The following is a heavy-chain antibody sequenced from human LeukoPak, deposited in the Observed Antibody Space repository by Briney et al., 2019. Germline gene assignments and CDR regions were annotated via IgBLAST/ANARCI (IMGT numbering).Heavy chain of an antibody. J-gene: IGHJ4*02. Sequence: SETLSLTCAVYGGSFSGYYWSWIRQPPGKGLEWIGEINHSGSTNYNPSLKSRVTISVDTSKNQFSLKLSSVTAADTAVYYCARLTSPDYYYNYWGQGTLVTVSS. CDR3: ARLTSPDYYYNY. CDR2: INHSGST. D-gene: IGHD3-22*01. CDR1: GGSFSGYY. V-gene: IGHV4-34*01.